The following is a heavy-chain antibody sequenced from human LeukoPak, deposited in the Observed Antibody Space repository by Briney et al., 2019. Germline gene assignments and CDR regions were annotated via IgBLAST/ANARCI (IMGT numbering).Heavy chain of an antibody. CDR3: ARARKGDGYKKIDY. J-gene: IGHJ4*02. V-gene: IGHV1-2*02. CDR1: GYTFTGSY. CDR2: MNPNIGGT. Sequence: ASVKVSCKASGYTFTGSYIHWVRQAPGQGLEWMGWMNPNIGGTNYTQKFQGRVSMTRDTSISTAYMELRRLTSDDTAVYYCARARKGDGYKKIDYWGQGTLVTVST. D-gene: IGHD5-24*01.